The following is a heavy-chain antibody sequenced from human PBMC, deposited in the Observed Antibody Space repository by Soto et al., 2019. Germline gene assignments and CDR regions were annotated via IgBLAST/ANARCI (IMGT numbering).Heavy chain of an antibody. CDR2: TRNKANSYST. J-gene: IGHJ4*02. CDR1: GFTFSDHY. V-gene: IGHV3-72*01. D-gene: IGHD3-10*01. Sequence: EVQLVESGGGLVQPGGSLRLSCAASGFTFSDHYMDWVRQAPGKGLEWVGRTRNKANSYSTEYAASVRGRFTISRDESKNSLYLQMNSLKIEDTAVYYCVRTSHYGSGSWNFDYWGQGTLVTVSS. CDR3: VRTSHYGSGSWNFDY.